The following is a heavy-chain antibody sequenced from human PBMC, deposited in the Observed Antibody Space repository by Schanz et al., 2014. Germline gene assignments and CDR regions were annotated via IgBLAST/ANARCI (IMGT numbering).Heavy chain of an antibody. Sequence: QLQLQESGPGLVKPSETLSLTCTVSGGSISSSSYFWGWIRQPPGKGLEWIGSIYNSGSTYYNPSLKSRVTISVDTSKTQFPLKRTSVTAADTAVYYCGRHPHYYGSGSGFDPWGQGTLVTVSS. J-gene: IGHJ5*02. D-gene: IGHD3-10*01. CDR2: IYNSGST. V-gene: IGHV4-39*01. CDR1: GGSISSSSYF. CDR3: GRHPHYYGSGSGFDP.